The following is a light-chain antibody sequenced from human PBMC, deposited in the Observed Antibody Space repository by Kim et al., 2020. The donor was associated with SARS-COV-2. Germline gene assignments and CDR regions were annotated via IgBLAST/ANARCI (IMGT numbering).Light chain of an antibody. CDR2: SNN. Sequence: ELTQPPSASGTPGQGVTISCSGSYSNIGKYTGNWYQQLPGTAPKLLIYSNNQRPSGVPDRFSGSMSGTSASLAISGLQSDDEADYYCAAWDESLTGFVFGAGTQLTVL. CDR3: AAWDESLTGFV. J-gene: IGLJ1*01. CDR1: YSNIGKYT. V-gene: IGLV1-44*01.